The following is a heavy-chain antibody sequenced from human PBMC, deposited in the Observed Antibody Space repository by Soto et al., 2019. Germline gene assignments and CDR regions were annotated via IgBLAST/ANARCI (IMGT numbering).Heavy chain of an antibody. CDR2: ISSDGSTK. CDR3: AKDNGYCDP. J-gene: IGHJ5*02. V-gene: IGHV3-30*18. D-gene: IGHD5-18*01. Sequence: QVQLVESGGGVVQPGRSLRLSCAASGFTFSSFGMHWVRQAPGKGLEWLAVISSDGSTKHYADSVKGRFTVSRDNSKNTVYLQMNSRREEDTAVYYCAKDNGYCDPWGQGTLVTVSS. CDR1: GFTFSSFG.